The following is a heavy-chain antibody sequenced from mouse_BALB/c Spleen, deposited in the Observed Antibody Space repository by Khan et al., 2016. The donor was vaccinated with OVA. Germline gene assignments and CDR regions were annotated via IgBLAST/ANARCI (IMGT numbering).Heavy chain of an antibody. V-gene: IGHV1-18*01. CDR2: INPYNGGT. J-gene: IGHJ4*01. CDR1: GYSFIDYA. CDR3: AKGGNYVGDAMDY. Sequence: VQLQQSGPELVRPGASMKISCKASGYSFIDYALNWVKQSPGKNLEWLGLINPYNGGTTYNQKFMGKATLTVDKSSTTAYMELLSLTSEDSAVYYCAKGGNYVGDAMDYWGQGTSVTVSS. D-gene: IGHD2-1*01.